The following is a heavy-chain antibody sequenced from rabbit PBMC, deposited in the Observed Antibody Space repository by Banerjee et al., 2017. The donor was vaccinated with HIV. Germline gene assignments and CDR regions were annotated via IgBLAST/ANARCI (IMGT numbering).Heavy chain of an antibody. CDR1: GFSFSSGYD. CDR3: ARDLAGVIGWNFNL. Sequence: SGGDLVKPGASLTLTCKASGFSFSSGYDMCWVRQAPGKGLEWIACIDTGSSGRTYYATWAKGRFTISRTSSTTVALQMTSLTAADTATYLCARDLAGVIGWNFNLWGPGTLVTVS. J-gene: IGHJ4*01. CDR2: IDTGSSGRT. V-gene: IGHV1S40*01. D-gene: IGHD4-1*01.